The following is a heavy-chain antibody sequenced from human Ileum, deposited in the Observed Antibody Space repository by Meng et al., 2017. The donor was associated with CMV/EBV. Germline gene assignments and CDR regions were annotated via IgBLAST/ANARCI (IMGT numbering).Heavy chain of an antibody. J-gene: IGHJ4*02. CDR2: INSDGSRT. CDR3: ARDGNAGATMDY. D-gene: IGHD1-26*01. V-gene: IGHV3-74*01. CDR1: GFPFNKRW. Sequence: GESLKISCAASGFPFNKRWLHWVRQVPGKGLVWVSGINSDGSRTFYADSVKGRFTISRDNAKKSLYLQMNSLRAEDTAVYYCARDGNAGATMDYWGQGTLVTVSS.